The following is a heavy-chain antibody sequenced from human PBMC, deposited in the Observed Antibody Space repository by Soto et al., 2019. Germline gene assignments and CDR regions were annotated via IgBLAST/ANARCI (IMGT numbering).Heavy chain of an antibody. V-gene: IGHV6-1*01. Sequence: AQTLSLTCAISGDSVSSNSAAWNWIRQSPSRGLEWLGRTYFRSKWYNDYAGSVKSRITINPDTSRNHFSLQLNSVTPEDAAVYYCARARYYYDILESTRAIYSGFDSWGQGTLGTVS. J-gene: IGHJ5*01. CDR2: TYFRSKWYN. CDR1: GDSVSSNSAA. CDR3: ARARYYYDILESTRAIYSGFDS. D-gene: IGHD3-22*01.